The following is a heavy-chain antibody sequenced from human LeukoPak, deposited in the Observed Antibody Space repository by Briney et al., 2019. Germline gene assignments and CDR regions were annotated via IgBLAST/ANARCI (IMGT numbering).Heavy chain of an antibody. CDR2: IKQDGSEK. CDR1: GFTFSSYW. Sequence: HPGGSLRLSCAASGFTFSSYWMGWVRQAPGKGLEWVANIKQDGSEKYYVDSVKGRFTISRDNAKNSLYLQMNSLRAEDTAVYYCARERRRRSSSFDYWGQGTLVTVSS. CDR3: ARERRRRSSSFDY. D-gene: IGHD6-6*01. J-gene: IGHJ4*02. V-gene: IGHV3-7*01.